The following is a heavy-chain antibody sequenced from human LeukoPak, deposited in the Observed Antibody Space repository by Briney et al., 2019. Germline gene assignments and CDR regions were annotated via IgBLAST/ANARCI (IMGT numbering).Heavy chain of an antibody. CDR2: ISFSTTTI. Sequence: GGSLRLSCAASGFTFNNYNMNWVRQAPGKGLEWVSFISFSTTTIYHADSVKGRFTVSRDNAKNSLYLQMNGLRAEDTAVYYCAKRRGLELLYYYYMDVWGKGTTVTVSS. CDR1: GFTFNNYN. CDR3: AKRRGLELLYYYYMDV. J-gene: IGHJ6*03. D-gene: IGHD1-7*01. V-gene: IGHV3-48*01.